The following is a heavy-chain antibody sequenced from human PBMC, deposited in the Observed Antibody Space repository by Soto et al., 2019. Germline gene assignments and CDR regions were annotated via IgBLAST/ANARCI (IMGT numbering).Heavy chain of an antibody. CDR3: ARCSGWYGQCYFDC. J-gene: IGHJ4*02. D-gene: IGHD6-13*01. CDR2: IYSDGRT. CDR1: GFIVSSSY. Sequence: DVQLVETGGGLIQPGGSLRLSCAASGFIVSSSYMSWVRQAPGKGLEWVSVIYSDGRTYYADSVKGRFTISRDNSKNTLYLQMNSLRDEDTAVYYCARCSGWYGQCYFDCWGQGTLVTVSS. V-gene: IGHV3-53*02.